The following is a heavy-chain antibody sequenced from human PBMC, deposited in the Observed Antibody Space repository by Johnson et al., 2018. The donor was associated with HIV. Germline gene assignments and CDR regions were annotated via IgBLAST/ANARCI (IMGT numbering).Heavy chain of an antibody. Sequence: VHLVESGGGLVKPGGSLRLSCAASGFTFSNAWMTWVRQAPGKGLEWVGRIKSKTDGGTTDYGAPVKGRFTISRDDSKNTLYLQMNSLKTEDTAVYYCTTLAESSSSMYAFDIWGQGTMLTVSS. J-gene: IGHJ3*02. CDR3: TTLAESSSSMYAFDI. CDR1: GFTFSNAW. CDR2: IKSKTDGGTT. D-gene: IGHD6-6*01. V-gene: IGHV3-15*01.